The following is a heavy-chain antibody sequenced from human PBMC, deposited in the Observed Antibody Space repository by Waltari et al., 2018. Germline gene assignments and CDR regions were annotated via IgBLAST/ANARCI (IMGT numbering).Heavy chain of an antibody. Sequence: QVQLVQSGAEVKKPGASVKVSCKASGYTFTGYYMHWVRQAPGQGLEWMGWINPNSGGTNYAQKFQGRVTMTRDTSISTAYMELSRLRSDDTAVYYCARGQVGYCSSTSCLGPPYYYYYMDVWGKGTTVTISS. CDR1: GYTFTGYY. CDR3: ARGQVGYCSSTSCLGPPYYYYYMDV. CDR2: INPNSGGT. J-gene: IGHJ6*03. D-gene: IGHD2-2*01. V-gene: IGHV1-2*02.